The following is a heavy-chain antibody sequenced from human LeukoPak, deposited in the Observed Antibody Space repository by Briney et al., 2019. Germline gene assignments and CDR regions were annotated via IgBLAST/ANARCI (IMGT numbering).Heavy chain of an antibody. D-gene: IGHD6-19*01. Sequence: GGSLRLSCAASGFTFSSYAMSWVRQAPGKGLEWVSAISGSGGSTYYADSVKGRFTISRDNSKNTLYLQMNSLRAEDTAVYYCARDRKAGGSGWYSEPIGYWGQGTLVTVSS. CDR3: ARDRKAGGSGWYSEPIGY. V-gene: IGHV3-23*01. J-gene: IGHJ4*02. CDR2: ISGSGGST. CDR1: GFTFSSYA.